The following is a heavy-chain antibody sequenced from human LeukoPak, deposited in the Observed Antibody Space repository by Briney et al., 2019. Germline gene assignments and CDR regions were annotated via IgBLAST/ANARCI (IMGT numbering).Heavy chain of an antibody. CDR2: INPNSGGT. Sequence: ASVNVSCKASGYTFTGYYMHWVRQAPGQGLEWMGWINPNSGGTNYAQKFQGWVTMTRDTSISTAYMELSRLRSDDTAVYYCARGQRQLWFSNYYYYGMDVWGQGTTVTVSS. D-gene: IGHD5-18*01. V-gene: IGHV1-2*04. CDR3: ARGQRQLWFSNYYYYGMDV. J-gene: IGHJ6*02. CDR1: GYTFTGYY.